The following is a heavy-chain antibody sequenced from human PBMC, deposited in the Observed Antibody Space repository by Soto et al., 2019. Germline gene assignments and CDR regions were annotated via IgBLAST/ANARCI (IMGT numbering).Heavy chain of an antibody. CDR3: ARDDMVATTTLDY. CDR2: INPSGGST. CDR1: GYTFTSYY. J-gene: IGHJ4*02. D-gene: IGHD5-12*01. V-gene: IGHV1-46*01. Sequence: GASVKVSCKASGYTFTSYYIHWVRQAPGQGLEWMGIINPSGGSTSYAQKFQGRVTMTRDTSTSTVHMELSSLRSEDTAVYYCARDDMVATTTLDYWGQGTLVTVSS.